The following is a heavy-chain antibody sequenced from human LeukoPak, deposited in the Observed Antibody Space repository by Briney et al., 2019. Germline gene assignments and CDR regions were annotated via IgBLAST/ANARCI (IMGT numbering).Heavy chain of an antibody. V-gene: IGHV3-48*01. J-gene: IGHJ4*02. CDR3: ARERKAYCGGDCYSGVDY. Sequence: GGSLRLSCAASGFTFSSYSMNWVRQAPGKGLEWVSYISSSSSTIYYADSVKGRFTISRDNAKNSLYLQMNSLRAEDTAVYYCARERKAYCGGDCYSGVDYWGQGTLVTVSS. D-gene: IGHD2-21*02. CDR2: ISSSSSTI. CDR1: GFTFSSYS.